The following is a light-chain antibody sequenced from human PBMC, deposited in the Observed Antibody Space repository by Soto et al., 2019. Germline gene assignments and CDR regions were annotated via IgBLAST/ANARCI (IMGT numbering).Light chain of an antibody. CDR2: EVS. CDR1: SSDVAHYKY. CDR3: TSYTSGGTWV. Sequence: QSALTQPASVSGSPGQSITISCTGGSSDVAHYKYVSWYQQHPGKAPKLMIYEVSNRPSGVSNRFSGSKSGNTASLTISGLQAEDEADYYCTSYTSGGTWVFGGGTKVTVL. J-gene: IGLJ3*02. V-gene: IGLV2-14*01.